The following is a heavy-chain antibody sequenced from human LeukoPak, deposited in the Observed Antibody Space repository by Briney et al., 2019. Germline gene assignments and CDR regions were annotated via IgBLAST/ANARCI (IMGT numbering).Heavy chain of an antibody. Sequence: ASVKVSCKASGYTFTGYYMHWVRQAPGQGLEWMGWINPNSGGTNYAQKLQGRVTMTRDTSISTAYMELSRLRSDDTAVYYCARGSTHIVVVPAAMENWFDPWGQGTLVTVSS. J-gene: IGHJ5*02. D-gene: IGHD2-2*01. CDR2: INPNSGGT. CDR3: ARGSTHIVVVPAAMENWFDP. CDR1: GYTFTGYY. V-gene: IGHV1-2*02.